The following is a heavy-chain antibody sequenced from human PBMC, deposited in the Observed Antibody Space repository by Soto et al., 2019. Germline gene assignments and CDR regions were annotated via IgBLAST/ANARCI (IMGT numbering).Heavy chain of an antibody. CDR2: VTGSSGST. V-gene: IGHV3-23*01. CDR1: GFTFSTYA. D-gene: IGHD6-13*01. J-gene: IGHJ3*02. Sequence: HPGGSLRLSCAASGFTFSTYAMSWVRQAPGKGLEWVSAVTGSSGSTYYADSVKGRFTISRDNSKNTLYLQMNSLRAEDTAVYYCAKRYGSSSWYKAFDIWGQGTMVTVPS. CDR3: AKRYGSSSWYKAFDI.